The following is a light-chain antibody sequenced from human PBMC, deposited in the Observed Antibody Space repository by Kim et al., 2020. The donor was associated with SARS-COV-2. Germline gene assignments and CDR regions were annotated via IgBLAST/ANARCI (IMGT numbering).Light chain of an antibody. CDR2: GVS. CDR1: QTISRSY. V-gene: IGKV3-20*01. CDR3: QHYGSSDT. Sequence: SLSPGESATLSCRASQTISRSYLAWYQKRPGQAPRLLIYGVSSRATGIPDRFSGSGSGTDFTLTISSLEPEDSAVYYCQHYGSSDTFGQGTKLEI. J-gene: IGKJ2*01.